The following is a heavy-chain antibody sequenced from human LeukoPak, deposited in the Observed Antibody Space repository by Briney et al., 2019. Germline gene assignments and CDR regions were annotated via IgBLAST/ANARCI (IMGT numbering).Heavy chain of an antibody. V-gene: IGHV4-59*01. CDR3: ASYRNYYDSSGYLNDAFDI. J-gene: IGHJ3*02. CDR1: GVSISSYY. Sequence: PSETLSLTCTVSGVSISSYYWSWIRQPPGKGLEWIGYIYYSGSTNYNPSLKSRVTISVDTSKNQFSLELSSVTAADTAVYYCASYRNYYDSSGYLNDAFDIWGQGTMVTVSS. CDR2: IYYSGST. D-gene: IGHD3-22*01.